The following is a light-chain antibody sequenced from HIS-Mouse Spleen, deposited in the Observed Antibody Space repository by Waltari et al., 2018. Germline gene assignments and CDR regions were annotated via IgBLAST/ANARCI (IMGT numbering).Light chain of an antibody. Sequence: NFMLTQPHSVSESPGKTVTISCTRSSGSIASNYVQWYQQRPGSAPPTVIYEDNQRPPGAPDRFSGSIASSSNSASLTISGLKTEDEADYYCQSYDSSNHVVFGGGTKLTVL. CDR1: SGSIASNY. CDR2: EDN. J-gene: IGLJ2*01. V-gene: IGLV6-57*04. CDR3: QSYDSSNHVV.